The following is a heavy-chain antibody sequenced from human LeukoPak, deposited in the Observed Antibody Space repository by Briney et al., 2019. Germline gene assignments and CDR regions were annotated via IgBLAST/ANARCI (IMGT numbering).Heavy chain of an antibody. D-gene: IGHD4-17*01. Sequence: GGSLRLSCAASGFTVSSNYMSWVRQAPGKGLEWVSVIYSGGSTYYADSVKGRFTISIHNSKNTLYLQMNSLRAEDTAVYYCARRLKSDYVDAFDIWGQGTMVTVSS. V-gene: IGHV3-53*04. CDR2: IYSGGST. CDR1: GFTVSSNY. CDR3: ARRLKSDYVDAFDI. J-gene: IGHJ3*02.